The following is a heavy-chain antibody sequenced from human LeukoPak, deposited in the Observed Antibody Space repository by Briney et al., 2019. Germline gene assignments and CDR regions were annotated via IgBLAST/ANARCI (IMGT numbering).Heavy chain of an antibody. V-gene: IGHV1-18*01. D-gene: IGHD2-2*01. Sequence: ASVKVSCKASGYTFTSYGISWVRQAPGQGLEWMGWISAYNGNTNYAQKLQGRVTMTTDASTSTAYMELRSLRSDDTAVYYCARDRCSSTSCYDYYYYGMDVWGQGTTVTVSS. CDR3: ARDRCSSTSCYDYYYYGMDV. CDR1: GYTFTSYG. CDR2: ISAYNGNT. J-gene: IGHJ6*02.